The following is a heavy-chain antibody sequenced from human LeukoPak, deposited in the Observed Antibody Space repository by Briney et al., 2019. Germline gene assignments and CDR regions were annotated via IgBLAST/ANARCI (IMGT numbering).Heavy chain of an antibody. CDR3: ARRAGAYSHPYDY. Sequence: GGSLRLSCAASGFTFSSYGMNWVRQSPGKGLEWVAVILHDGSNKYYADSVKGRFTISRDNSKNTLYLQMNSLRAEDTAVYYCARRAGAYSHPYDYWGQGTLVTVSS. CDR2: ILHDGSNK. D-gene: IGHD4/OR15-4a*01. J-gene: IGHJ4*02. V-gene: IGHV3-30*03. CDR1: GFTFSSYG.